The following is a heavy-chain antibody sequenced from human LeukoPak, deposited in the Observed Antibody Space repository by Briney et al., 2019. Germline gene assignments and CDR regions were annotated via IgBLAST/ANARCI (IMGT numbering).Heavy chain of an antibody. CDR1: GGSISSSSYY. J-gene: IGHJ4*02. D-gene: IGHD3-22*01. V-gene: IGHV4-39*07. Sequence: SETLSLTCTVSGGSISSSSYYWGWIRQPPGTGLEWIGSIYYSGSTYYNPSLKSRVTISVDTSKNQFSLKLSSVTAADTAVYYCASLGTYDSSGYDFDYWGQGTLVTVSS. CDR3: ASLGTYDSSGYDFDY. CDR2: IYYSGST.